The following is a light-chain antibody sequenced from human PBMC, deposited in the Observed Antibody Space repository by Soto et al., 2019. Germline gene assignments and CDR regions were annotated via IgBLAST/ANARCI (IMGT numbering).Light chain of an antibody. CDR3: QQYNDWPLT. J-gene: IGKJ1*01. CDR1: QSVSSN. Sequence: EIVLTQSPATLSFSPRERSTLSCMASQSVSSNLAWYQQKPGQAPSLLIYGAFTRATGIPARLSGTGYGTEFTLTISSLKSEDFELYYCQQYNDWPLTFGQGTKVDIK. CDR2: GAF. V-gene: IGKV3-15*01.